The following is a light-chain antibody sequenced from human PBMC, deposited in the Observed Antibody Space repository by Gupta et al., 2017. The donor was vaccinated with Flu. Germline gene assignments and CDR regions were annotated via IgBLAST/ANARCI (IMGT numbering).Light chain of an antibody. CDR1: SSDVGGYNY. V-gene: IGLV2-14*01. J-gene: IGLJ3*02. CDR2: EVT. CDR3: GSYTTSSTWV. Sequence: QSALTQPASVSGSPGQSITISCTGPSSDVGGYNYVSWYRQHPGKAPKLMIYEVTNRPSGVSNRFSGSKSGNTASLTISGLQAEDEADYFCGSYTTSSTWVFGGGTKLTVL.